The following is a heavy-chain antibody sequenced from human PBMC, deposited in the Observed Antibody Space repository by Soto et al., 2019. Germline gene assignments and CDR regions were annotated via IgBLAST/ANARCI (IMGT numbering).Heavy chain of an antibody. D-gene: IGHD1-1*01. CDR2: VSYSGFT. J-gene: IGHJ6*03. CDR3: ARTVRSVSSAGYNYYYMDV. CDR1: GGSISAYY. Sequence: QVQLQESGPGLVKPSETLSLICTVPGGSISAYYWSWIRQPPGKGLEWIGYVSYSGFTNYNPSLKSRVFISVDTSKTQFSLKLNSLTAADTALYYCARTVRSVSSAGYNYYYMDVWGQGTTVTVSS. V-gene: IGHV4-59*01.